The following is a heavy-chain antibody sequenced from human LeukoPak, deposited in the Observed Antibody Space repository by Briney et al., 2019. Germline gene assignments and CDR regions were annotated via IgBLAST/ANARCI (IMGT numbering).Heavy chain of an antibody. Sequence: GASVKVSCKASGGTFSSYAISWVRQAPGQGLEWMGGIIPIFGTANYAQKFQGRVTVTADESTSTAYMELSSLRSEDTAVYYCARDQGRDVWGTHLYYFDYWGQGTLVTVSS. CDR2: IIPIFGTA. CDR3: ARDQGRDVWGTHLYYFDY. J-gene: IGHJ4*02. D-gene: IGHD3-16*01. V-gene: IGHV1-69*13. CDR1: GGTFSSYA.